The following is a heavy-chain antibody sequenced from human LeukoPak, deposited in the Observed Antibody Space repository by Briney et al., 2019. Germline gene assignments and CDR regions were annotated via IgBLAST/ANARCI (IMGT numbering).Heavy chain of an antibody. CDR1: GYTFSTYG. D-gene: IGHD1-26*01. V-gene: IGHV1-18*01. CDR2: ISA. CDR3: ARDDGTYPAVSADY. J-gene: IGHJ4*02. Sequence: ASVKVSCKASGYTFSTYGITWVRQAPGQGLEWMGWISASQKIQDRVTMTTDTSTSTAYMELRSLRSDDTAVYYCARDDGTYPAVSADYWGQGTLVTVSS.